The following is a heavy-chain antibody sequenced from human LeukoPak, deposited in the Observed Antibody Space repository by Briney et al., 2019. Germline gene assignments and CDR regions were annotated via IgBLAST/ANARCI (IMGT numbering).Heavy chain of an antibody. Sequence: GSLRLSCAASGFTFSSYSMNWVRQPPGKGLEWIGEINHSGSTNYNPSLKSRVTISVDTSKNQFSLKLSSVTAADTAVYYCATNHFNWGQGTLVTVSS. D-gene: IGHD1-14*01. CDR3: ATNHFN. CDR1: GFTFSSYS. J-gene: IGHJ4*02. V-gene: IGHV4-34*08. CDR2: INHSGST.